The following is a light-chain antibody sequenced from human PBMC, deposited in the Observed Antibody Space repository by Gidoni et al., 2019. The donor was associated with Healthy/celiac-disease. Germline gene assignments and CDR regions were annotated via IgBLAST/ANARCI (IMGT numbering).Light chain of an antibody. CDR2: DAS. CDR1: QSVSSY. CDR3: QQRSNWQT. J-gene: IGKJ1*01. V-gene: IGKV3-11*01. Sequence: EIVLTQSPATLSLSPGERATLSCRASQSVSSYLAWYQPNPGQAPRLLIYDASNRATGIPARFSGSGSGTDFTLTISRLEPEDFAVYYCQQRSNWQTFGQGTKVEIK.